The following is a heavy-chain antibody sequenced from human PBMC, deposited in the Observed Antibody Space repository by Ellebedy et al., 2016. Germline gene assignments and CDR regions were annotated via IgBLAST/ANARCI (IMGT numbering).Heavy chain of an antibody. D-gene: IGHD3-16*02. CDR1: GFTFDDYG. CDR3: AREAPMITFGGVIVTFDY. J-gene: IGHJ4*02. CDR2: INWNGGST. Sequence: GGSLRLXCAASGFTFDDYGMSWVRQAPGKGLEWVSGINWNGGSTGYADSVKGRFTISRDNAKNSLYLQMNSLRAEDTALYYCAREAPMITFGGVIVTFDYWGQGTLVTVSS. V-gene: IGHV3-20*04.